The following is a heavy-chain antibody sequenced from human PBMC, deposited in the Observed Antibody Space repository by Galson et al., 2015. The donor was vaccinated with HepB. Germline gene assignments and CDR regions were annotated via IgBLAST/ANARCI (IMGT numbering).Heavy chain of an antibody. V-gene: IGHV3-48*01. CDR2: ISSSSGSTI. CDR1: GFTFTTYN. Sequence: SLRLSCAASGFTFTTYNMNWVRQAPGKGLEWVSFISSSSGSTIFYADSVKGRFTISRDNAKNSLYLQMNSLRAEDTAVYYCARDPPSLVGATGGLDYWGQGTLVTVSS. J-gene: IGHJ4*02. CDR3: ARDPPSLVGATGGLDY. D-gene: IGHD1-26*01.